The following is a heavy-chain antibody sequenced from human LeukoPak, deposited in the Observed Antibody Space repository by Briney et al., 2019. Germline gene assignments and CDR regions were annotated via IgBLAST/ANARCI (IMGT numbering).Heavy chain of an antibody. CDR3: TRPIVGVPYYYYGMDV. J-gene: IGHJ6*02. Sequence: PGGSLRLSYAASGFTFRGSAMHWVRQASGKGLEWVGRIGSKANSYATAYAASVKGRFTISRDDSKNTAYLQMNSLKTEDTAVYYCTRPIVGVPYYYYGMDVWGHGTTVTVSS. D-gene: IGHD1-26*01. V-gene: IGHV3-73*01. CDR2: IGSKANSYAT. CDR1: GFTFRGSA.